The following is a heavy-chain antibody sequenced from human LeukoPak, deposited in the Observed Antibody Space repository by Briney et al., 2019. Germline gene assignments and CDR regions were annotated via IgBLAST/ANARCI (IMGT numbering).Heavy chain of an antibody. J-gene: IGHJ4*02. CDR1: GFTFSGHW. CDR3: TRDRWRGEDD. V-gene: IGHV3-7*01. D-gene: IGHD3-10*01. CDR2: IKQGGRAK. Sequence: RGCLRLSCAASGFTFSGHWMSWVRQAPGKGLEWVANIKQGGRAKTRLDSVKGRFPITRDDAKNLLYQQMNSLRGEDTAVYYCTRDRWRGEDDWGQGTLVSVST.